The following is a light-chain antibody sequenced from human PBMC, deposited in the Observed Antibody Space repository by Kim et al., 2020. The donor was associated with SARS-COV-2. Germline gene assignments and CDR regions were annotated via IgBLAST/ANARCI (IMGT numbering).Light chain of an antibody. Sequence: TLSLSPGERATLSCRASQSVSSYLAWYQQKPGQAPRLLIYDASNRATGIPARFSGSGSGTDFTLTISSLEPEDFAVYYCQQHEGVFGPGTKVDIK. CDR1: QSVSSY. V-gene: IGKV3-11*01. CDR2: DAS. J-gene: IGKJ3*01. CDR3: QQHEGV.